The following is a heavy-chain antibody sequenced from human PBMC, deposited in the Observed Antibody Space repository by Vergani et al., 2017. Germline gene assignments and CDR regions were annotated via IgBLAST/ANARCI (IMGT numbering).Heavy chain of an antibody. CDR2: INPSGGST. Sequence: QVQLVQSGAEVKKPGASVKVSCTASGYTFPSYYMHWVRQAPGQGLEWMGIINPSGGSTSYAQKFQGRVTMTRDTSTSTVYRELSSLRTEDTAVYYCAGDGVNPPDDAFDIWGQGTMVTVSS. CDR3: AGDGVNPPDDAFDI. V-gene: IGHV1-46*01. J-gene: IGHJ3*02. CDR1: GYTFPSYY. D-gene: IGHD3-16*02.